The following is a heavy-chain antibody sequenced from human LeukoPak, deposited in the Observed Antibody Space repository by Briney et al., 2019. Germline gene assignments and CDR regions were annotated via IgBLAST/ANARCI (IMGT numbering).Heavy chain of an antibody. CDR2: INPNSGDT. CDR3: ARGDDYFDY. V-gene: IGHV1-2*02. CDR1: GYTFTDYF. J-gene: IGHJ4*02. Sequence: ASVKVSCKTSGYTFTDYFMHWVRQAPGQGLEWMGWINPNSGDTNYAQKFQGRVTMTWDTSISTAYLELSRLRSDDTAVYYCARGDDYFDYWGQGTLVTVCS. D-gene: IGHD3-16*01.